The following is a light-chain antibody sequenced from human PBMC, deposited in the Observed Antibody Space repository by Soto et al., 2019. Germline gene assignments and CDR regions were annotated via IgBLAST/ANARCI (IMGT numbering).Light chain of an antibody. CDR2: GNN. Sequence: QPVLTQPPSVSGAPGQRVTISCTGSSSNIGAGYDVHWYHQLPGTAPKLLIYGNNNRPSGVPDRFSGSKSGTSASLAITGLQAEDEADYYCQSYDSSLSGGIFGGGTKLTVL. CDR3: QSYDSSLSGGI. V-gene: IGLV1-40*01. J-gene: IGLJ2*01. CDR1: SSNIGAGYD.